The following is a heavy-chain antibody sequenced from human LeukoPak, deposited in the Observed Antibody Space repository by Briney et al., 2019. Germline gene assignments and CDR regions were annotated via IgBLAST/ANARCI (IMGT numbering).Heavy chain of an antibody. V-gene: IGHV3-23*01. CDR1: GFTFSSYA. CDR2: ISGSGGST. Sequence: GGSLRLSCAASGFTFSSYAMSWVRQAPGKGLEWVSAISGSGGSTYYADSVKGRFTISRDNSKNTLYLQMNSLRAEDSALYYCAKVRVGTSDCFDYWGQGTLVTVSS. J-gene: IGHJ4*02. D-gene: IGHD1-1*01. CDR3: AKVRVGTSDCFDY.